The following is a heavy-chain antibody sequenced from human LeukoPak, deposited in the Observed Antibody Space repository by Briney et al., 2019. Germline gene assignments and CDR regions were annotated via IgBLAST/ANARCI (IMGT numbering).Heavy chain of an antibody. CDR3: ARSDFWSGYSNWFDP. V-gene: IGHV1-18*01. D-gene: IGHD3-3*01. J-gene: IGHJ5*02. CDR2: ISAYNGNT. CDR1: GYTFTSYG. Sequence: ASVKVSCKASGYTFTSYGISWVRQAPGQGLEWMGWISAYNGNTNYAQKLQGRVTMTTDTSTSTAYMELRSLRSDDTAVYYCARSDFWSGYSNWFDPWGQGTLVTVSS.